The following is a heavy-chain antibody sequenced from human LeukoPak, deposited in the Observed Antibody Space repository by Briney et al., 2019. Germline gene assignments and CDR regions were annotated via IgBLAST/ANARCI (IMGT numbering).Heavy chain of an antibody. CDR1: CGSISSYY. V-gene: IGHV4-59*01. Sequence: PSETLSLTCTVSCGSISSYYWSWIRQPPGKGLEWIGYIYYSGSTNYNPSLKSRVTISVDTSKNQFSLKLSSVTAADTAVYYCARHSSGWSEFDYWGQGTLVTVSS. J-gene: IGHJ4*02. CDR3: ARHSSGWSEFDY. CDR2: IYYSGST. D-gene: IGHD6-19*01.